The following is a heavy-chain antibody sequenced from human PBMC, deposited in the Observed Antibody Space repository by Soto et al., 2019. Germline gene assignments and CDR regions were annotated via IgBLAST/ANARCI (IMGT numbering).Heavy chain of an antibody. CDR1: GFTFDDYA. J-gene: IGHJ4*02. V-gene: IGHV3-9*01. Sequence: GGSLRLSCVATGFTFDDYAMHWVRQAPGKGLEWVSGISWNGDSSGYADSVKGRFTISRDNAKNSLFLQMNSLRADDTAVYFCAKDTYIMVGGTHIGFWGGGTLVTVSS. CDR2: ISWNGDSS. D-gene: IGHD1-26*01. CDR3: AKDTYIMVGGTHIGF.